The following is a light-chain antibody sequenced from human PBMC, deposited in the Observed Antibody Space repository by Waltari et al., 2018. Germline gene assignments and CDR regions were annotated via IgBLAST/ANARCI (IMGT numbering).Light chain of an antibody. CDR2: DAS. CDR3: QQRGTWPIT. J-gene: IGKJ4*01. V-gene: IGKV3-11*01. Sequence: EIVLTQSPATLSLTPGERATLSCRASQHVNNYLAWYQHKPGQTPSLLIYDASNRATGIPARFSGSQSGTDFSLTISSLEPEDFAVYYCQQRGTWPITFGGGTKVEIK. CDR1: QHVNNY.